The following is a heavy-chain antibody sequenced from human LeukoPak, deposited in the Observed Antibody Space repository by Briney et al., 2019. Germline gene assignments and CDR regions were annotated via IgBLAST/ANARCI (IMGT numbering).Heavy chain of an antibody. V-gene: IGHV4-39*01. D-gene: IGHD3-16*02. CDR1: GGSISSSSYY. J-gene: IGHJ4*02. Sequence: SETLSLTCTVSGGSISSSSYYWGWIRQPPGKGLEWIGSIYYSGSTYYNPSLKSRVTISVDMSKNQFSLKLSSVTAADTAVYYCAFMITFGGVIVWNYWGQGTLVTVSS. CDR3: AFMITFGGVIVWNY. CDR2: IYYSGST.